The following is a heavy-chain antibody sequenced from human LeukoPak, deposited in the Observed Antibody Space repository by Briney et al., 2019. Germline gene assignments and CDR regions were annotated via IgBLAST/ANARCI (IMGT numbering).Heavy chain of an antibody. J-gene: IGHJ4*02. D-gene: IGHD3-22*01. V-gene: IGHV3-30-3*01. Sequence: PGRSLRLSCAVSGFTFTAYAMLWVRQAPGKGLEWVALISFDGSAKYYANSVKGRFTISRDNSKNTLYLQMNSLRAEDTAVYYCAKDRTMMENGYFDYWGQGTLITVSS. CDR3: AKDRTMMENGYFDY. CDR1: GFTFTAYA. CDR2: ISFDGSAK.